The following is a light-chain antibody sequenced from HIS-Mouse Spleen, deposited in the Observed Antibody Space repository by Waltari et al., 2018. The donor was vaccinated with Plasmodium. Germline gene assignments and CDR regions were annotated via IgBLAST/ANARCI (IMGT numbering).Light chain of an antibody. CDR3: YSTDSSGNHRV. J-gene: IGLJ3*02. CDR2: EDS. Sequence: SYELTQPHSVSVSPGQTARITCSGDDLPKNYAYWYQQKSGQAPVLVIYEDSKRPSGIPERFSGSSSGTMATLTISGAQVEDEADYYCYSTDSSGNHRVFGGGTKLTVL. V-gene: IGLV3-10*01. CDR1: DLPKNY.